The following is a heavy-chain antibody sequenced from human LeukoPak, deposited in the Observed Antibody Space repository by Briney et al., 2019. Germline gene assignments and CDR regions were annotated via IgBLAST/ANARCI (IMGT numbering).Heavy chain of an antibody. CDR2: IRGIGGRT. J-gene: IGHJ5*02. CDR3: AKVIYYYDSSGYCRPSWFDP. V-gene: IGHV3-23*01. CDR1: GFTFSSYA. Sequence: GGCLRLSCAASGFTFSSYAMSWVSQAPGKGLEWVSGIRGIGGRTYYADSVKGRFTISRDNSKNTLYLQMNSLRAEDTAVYYCAKVIYYYDSSGYCRPSWFDPWGQGTLVPVTS. D-gene: IGHD3-22*01.